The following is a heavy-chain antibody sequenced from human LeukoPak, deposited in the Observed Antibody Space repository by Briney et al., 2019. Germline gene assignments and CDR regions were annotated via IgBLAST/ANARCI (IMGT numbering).Heavy chain of an antibody. CDR2: IRYDGSNK. CDR1: GFTFSSYG. J-gene: IGHJ4*02. V-gene: IGHV3-30*02. Sequence: GGSLRLSRAASGFTFSSYGMHWVRQAPGKGLEWVAFIRYDGSNKYYADSVKGRFTISRDNSKNTLYLQMNSLKTEDTAVYYCTTLVWVYSSSTSWYPPDYWGQGTLVTVSS. D-gene: IGHD2-2*01. CDR3: TTLVWVYSSSTSWYPPDY.